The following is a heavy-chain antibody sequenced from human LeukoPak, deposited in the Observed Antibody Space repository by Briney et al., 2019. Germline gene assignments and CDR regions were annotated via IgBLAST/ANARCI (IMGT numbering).Heavy chain of an antibody. CDR3: ARRGPYFDY. V-gene: IGHV3-48*03. D-gene: IGHD3-10*01. CDR2: ISSTSSDI. Sequence: PGGSLRLSCGASGFTFSNYEMNWVRQAPGKGLEWISYISSTSSDIYYLDSVKGRFTISRDNAKNSLYLQMNSLRAEDTSIYYCARRGPYFDYWGQGILVTVSS. CDR1: GFTFSNYE. J-gene: IGHJ4*02.